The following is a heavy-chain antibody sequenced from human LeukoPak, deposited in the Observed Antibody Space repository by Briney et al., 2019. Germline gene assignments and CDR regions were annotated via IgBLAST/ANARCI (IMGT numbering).Heavy chain of an antibody. Sequence: GGSLRLSCAASGFTFSIYWMSGLRHAPGKGLEWVANIKQDGSEKYYVDSVKGRFTISRDNAKNSLYLQMNSLRAEDTAVYYCARGGRKQQLAQDRNDYWGQGTLVTVSS. J-gene: IGHJ4*02. V-gene: IGHV3-7*01. CDR3: ARGGRKQQLAQDRNDY. D-gene: IGHD6-13*01. CDR1: GFTFSIYW. CDR2: IKQDGSEK.